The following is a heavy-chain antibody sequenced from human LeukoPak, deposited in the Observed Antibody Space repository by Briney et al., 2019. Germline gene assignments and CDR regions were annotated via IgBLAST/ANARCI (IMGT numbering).Heavy chain of an antibody. CDR1: GFTFSSYA. J-gene: IGHJ4*02. CDR2: ISYDGSNK. V-gene: IGHV3-30*04. CDR3: ARDQYDTWSRRGNFDS. Sequence: GRSLRLSCAASGFTFSSYAMHWVRQAPGKGLEWVAVISYDGSNKYYADSVKGRFTISRDNSKNTLYLQMNSLRAEDTAVFYCARDQYDTWSRRGNFDSWGQGTLVIVSS. D-gene: IGHD3-3*01.